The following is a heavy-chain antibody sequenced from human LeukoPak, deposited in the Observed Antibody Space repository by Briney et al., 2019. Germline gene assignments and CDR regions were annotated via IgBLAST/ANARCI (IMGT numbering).Heavy chain of an antibody. V-gene: IGHV3-23*01. D-gene: IGHD1-1*01. CDR1: GFTFSSYA. CDR2: SGTGGST. Sequence: GGSLRLSCAASGFTFSSYAMSWVRQAPGKGLEWVSTSGTGGSTYYPDSVKGRTTISRDNSKNMLYVQMNNLRAEDTAVYYCAKAITGMRFCLDVWGQGTTVTDSS. CDR3: AKAITGMRFCLDV. J-gene: IGHJ6*02.